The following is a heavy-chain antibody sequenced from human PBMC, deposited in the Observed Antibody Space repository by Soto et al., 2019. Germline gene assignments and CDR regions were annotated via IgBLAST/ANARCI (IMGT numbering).Heavy chain of an antibody. CDR2: ISYDGSNK. J-gene: IGHJ4*02. CDR3: AKDRDPPYYDFWSGYYDY. Sequence: LRLSCAASGFTFSSYGMHWVRQAPGKGLEWVAVISYDGSNKYYADSVKGRFTISRDNSKNTLYLQMNSLRAEDTAVYYCAKDRDPPYYDFWSGYYDYWGQGTLVTVSS. CDR1: GFTFSSYG. D-gene: IGHD3-3*01. V-gene: IGHV3-30*18.